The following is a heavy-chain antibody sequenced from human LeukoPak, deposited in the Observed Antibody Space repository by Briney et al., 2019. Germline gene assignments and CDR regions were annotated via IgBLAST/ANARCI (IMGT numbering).Heavy chain of an antibody. CDR1: GFTFSSYA. V-gene: IGHV3-30-3*01. J-gene: IGHJ4*02. Sequence: GGSLRLSCAASGFTFSSYAMHWVRQAPGKGLEWVAVISYDGSNKYYADSAKGRFTISRDNSKNTLYLQMNSLRAEDTAVYYCARDRWGYFDYWGQGTLVTVSS. CDR3: ARDRWGYFDY. D-gene: IGHD4-23*01. CDR2: ISYDGSNK.